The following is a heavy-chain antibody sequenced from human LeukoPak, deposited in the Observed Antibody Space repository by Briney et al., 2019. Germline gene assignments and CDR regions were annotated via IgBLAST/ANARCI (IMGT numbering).Heavy chain of an antibody. CDR1: GLTVRNNH. Sequence: PGGSLTLSCAASGLTVRNNHMSWVRQAPGKGLEWVSVIDSRDNTYHADSVKGRFTISRHTSKNTLYLQMNSLRAEDTAVYYCARESTPLRGAFDPWGPGTRVTVSS. V-gene: IGHV3-53*04. CDR2: IDSRDNT. D-gene: IGHD5-24*01. CDR3: ARESTPLRGAFDP. J-gene: IGHJ5*02.